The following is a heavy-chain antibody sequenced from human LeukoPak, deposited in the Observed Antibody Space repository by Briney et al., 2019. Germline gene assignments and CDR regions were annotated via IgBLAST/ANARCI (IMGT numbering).Heavy chain of an antibody. D-gene: IGHD5-12*01. CDR3: ARDRGYSGYGPGPSDH. CDR2: MNPNSGGT. V-gene: IGHV1-2*02. J-gene: IGHJ4*02. Sequence: ASVKVSCKASGYTFTGYYMHWVRQAPGQGLEWMGWMNPNSGGTNYAQKFQGRVTMTRDTSISTAYMVLSRLRSDDTAVYYCARDRGYSGYGPGPSDHWGQGTLVTVSS. CDR1: GYTFTGYY.